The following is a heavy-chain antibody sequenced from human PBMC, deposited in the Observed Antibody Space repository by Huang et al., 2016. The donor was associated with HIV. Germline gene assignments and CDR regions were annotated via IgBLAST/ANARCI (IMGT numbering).Heavy chain of an antibody. CDR1: GGSVSGHY. V-gene: IGHV4-34*01. D-gene: IGHD6-13*01. CDR3: ARASWYEPRSWYFGL. J-gene: IGHJ2*01. Sequence: QVQLQQWGAGLLKPSETLSLTCAVYGGSVSGHYWSWIRLPPGKGREVIAEINDKGYTNYNPSLKSRGTIAGHTSRNQFSLKLNSVTAADAAVYYCARASWYEPRSWYFGLWGRGTLVTVSS. CDR2: INDKGYT.